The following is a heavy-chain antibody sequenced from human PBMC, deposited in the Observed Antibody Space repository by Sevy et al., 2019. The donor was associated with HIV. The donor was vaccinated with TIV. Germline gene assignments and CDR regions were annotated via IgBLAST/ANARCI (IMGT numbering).Heavy chain of an antibody. CDR3: AGQTSGWYDWFDP. Sequence: ASVKVSCKASGITFIDYFIHWVRQAPGQGLEWMGWINPNNGGINYAQKFQGRVTMTSDMSSSTAYMELTSLASDDTAMYYCAGQTSGWYDWFDPWGQGTLVTVSS. CDR2: INPNNGGI. CDR1: GITFIDYF. D-gene: IGHD6-19*01. J-gene: IGHJ5*02. V-gene: IGHV1-2*02.